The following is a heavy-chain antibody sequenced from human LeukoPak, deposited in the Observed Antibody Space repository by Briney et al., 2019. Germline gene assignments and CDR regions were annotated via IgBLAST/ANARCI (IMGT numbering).Heavy chain of an antibody. Sequence: GGSLRLSCAASGFSFSTYAMSWVRQAPGKGLEWVSTITGGGTYYADSVRGRFTISRDNSKNTLSLQMNSLRAEDTAVYYCAKDRDYYGSGSYSYYFDYWGQGTLVTVSS. CDR3: AKDRDYYGSGSYSYYFDY. D-gene: IGHD3-10*01. V-gene: IGHV3-23*01. CDR2: ITGGGT. J-gene: IGHJ4*02. CDR1: GFSFSTYA.